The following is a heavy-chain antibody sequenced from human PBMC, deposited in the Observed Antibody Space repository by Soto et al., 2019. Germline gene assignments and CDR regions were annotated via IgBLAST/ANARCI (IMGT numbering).Heavy chain of an antibody. CDR3: ARRSSGSGYWFDP. CDR2: IYPGDSDI. V-gene: IGHV5-51*01. CDR1: GYRFSSYW. D-gene: IGHD3-10*01. Sequence: PGESLKIPCQGSGYRFSSYWIAWVRQMPGKGLEWMGIIYPGDSDIKYNPSFQGHVTISADKSISTAFLQWSSLKASDTAMYYCARRSSGSGYWFDPWGQGTLVTVSS. J-gene: IGHJ5*02.